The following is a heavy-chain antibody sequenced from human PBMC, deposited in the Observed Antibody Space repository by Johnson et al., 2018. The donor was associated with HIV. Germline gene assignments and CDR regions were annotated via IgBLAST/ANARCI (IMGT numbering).Heavy chain of an antibody. V-gene: IGHV3-30-3*01. CDR3: ARVRDRGARDDAFDV. CDR1: GFIFSNYA. CDR2: ISYGGGNK. Sequence: QMLLVESGGGVVQPGRSLRLSCAASGFIFSNYAMHWVRQAPGKGLEWVAVISYGGGNKYYADSVKGRFTISRDNSKNTQYLQMNSLRAEDTAVYYCARVRDRGARDDAFDVWGQGTVVTVSS. J-gene: IGHJ3*01. D-gene: IGHD3-10*01.